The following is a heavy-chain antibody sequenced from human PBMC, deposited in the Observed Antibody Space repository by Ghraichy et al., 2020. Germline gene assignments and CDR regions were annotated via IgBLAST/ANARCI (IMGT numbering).Heavy chain of an antibody. CDR2: ISATDGST. V-gene: IGHV3-23*01. J-gene: IGHJ4*02. D-gene: IGHD3-22*01. Sequence: LSLTCAASGFSFSSYAMSWVRQAPGKGLEWVSGISATDGSTYYADSVRGRFTIPRHNSKNTVYLQMNSLRAEDTAVYYCARDCSHYDSSGYFYRAAAEYFFDYWGQGTLVTVSS. CDR3: ARDCSHYDSSGYFYRAAAEYFFDY. CDR1: GFSFSSYA.